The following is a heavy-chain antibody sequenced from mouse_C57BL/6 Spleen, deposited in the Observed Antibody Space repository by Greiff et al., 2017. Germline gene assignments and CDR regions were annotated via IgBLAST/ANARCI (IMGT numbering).Heavy chain of an antibody. J-gene: IGHJ3*01. V-gene: IGHV1-81*01. CDR3: ASVESYYSNLAWFAY. D-gene: IGHD2-5*01. Sequence: VQLQQSGAELARPGASVKLSCKASGYTFTSYGISWVKQRTGQGLAWIGEIYPRSGNTYYNEKFKGQATLTAEKSYSPAYMELRSLTSEDSAVYFCASVESYYSNLAWFAYWGQGTLVTVSA. CDR2: IYPRSGNT. CDR1: GYTFTSYG.